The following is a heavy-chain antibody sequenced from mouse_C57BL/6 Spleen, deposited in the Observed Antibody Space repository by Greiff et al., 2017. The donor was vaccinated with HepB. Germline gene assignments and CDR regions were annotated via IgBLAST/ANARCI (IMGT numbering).Heavy chain of an antibody. CDR1: GYAFSSSW. V-gene: IGHV1-82*01. CDR3: ARGGERDAMDY. J-gene: IGHJ4*01. Sequence: QVQLQQSGPELVKPGASVKISCKASGYAFSSSWMNWVKQRPGKGLEWIGRIYPGDGDTNYNGKFKGKATLTADKSSSTAYMQLSSLTSEDSAVYFCARGGERDAMDYWGQGTSVTVSS. CDR2: IYPGDGDT.